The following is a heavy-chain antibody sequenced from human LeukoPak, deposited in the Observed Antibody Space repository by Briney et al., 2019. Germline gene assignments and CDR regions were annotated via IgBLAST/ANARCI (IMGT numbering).Heavy chain of an antibody. CDR2: IYTSGST. V-gene: IGHV4-61*02. J-gene: IGHJ3*02. CDR3: ARGPYSYDSSGAFDI. D-gene: IGHD3-22*01. Sequence: SQTLSPTCTVSGGSISSGSYYWNWIRQPAGKGLEWIGRIYTSGSTNYNPSLKSRVTISVDTSRNQFSLKLSSVTAADTAVYFCARGPYSYDSSGAFDIWGQGTMVTVSS. CDR1: GGSISSGSYY.